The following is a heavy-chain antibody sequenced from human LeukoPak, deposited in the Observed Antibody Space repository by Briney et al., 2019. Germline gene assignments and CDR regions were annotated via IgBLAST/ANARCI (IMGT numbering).Heavy chain of an antibody. D-gene: IGHD6-13*01. CDR2: FDPEDGET. CDR3: TAITAAGQRGSSFDY. J-gene: IGHJ4*02. V-gene: IGHV1-24*01. Sequence: ASVKVSCKASGYTLTEFSIHWVRRVPGKGLEWMGGFDPEDGETIYAQKFRGRVTMTEDTSSDTAYMELSSLRSDDTAVYFCTAITAAGQRGSSFDYWGQGTLVTVSS. CDR1: GYTLTEFS.